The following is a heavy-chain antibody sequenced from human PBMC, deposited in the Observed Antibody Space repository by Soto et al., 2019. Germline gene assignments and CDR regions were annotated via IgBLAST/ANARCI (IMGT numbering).Heavy chain of an antibody. V-gene: IGHV4-4*07. Sequence: PSETLSLTCTVSGGSISSYYWSWIRQPAGKGLEWIGRIYTSGSTNYNPSLKSRVTMSVDTSKNQFSLKLSSVTAADTAVYYCARDLWDIVVVPAAIRFDPWGQGTLVTVSS. D-gene: IGHD2-2*01. CDR1: GGSISSYY. CDR2: IYTSGST. CDR3: ARDLWDIVVVPAAIRFDP. J-gene: IGHJ5*02.